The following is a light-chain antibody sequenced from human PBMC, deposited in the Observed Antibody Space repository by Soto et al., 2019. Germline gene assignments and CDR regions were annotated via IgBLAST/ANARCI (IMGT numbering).Light chain of an antibody. J-gene: IGLJ1*01. Sequence: QSVLTQPASVSGSPGQAITISCSGTSSDVGSYSHVAWYQQFPGKTPKLIIYEVTYRPSGVSHRFSASESGNTASLTISGRQAGDEADYYSISYPGSSTSYVLGTGTKVPVL. CDR1: SSDVGSYSH. CDR2: EVT. CDR3: ISYPGSSTSYV. V-gene: IGLV2-14*01.